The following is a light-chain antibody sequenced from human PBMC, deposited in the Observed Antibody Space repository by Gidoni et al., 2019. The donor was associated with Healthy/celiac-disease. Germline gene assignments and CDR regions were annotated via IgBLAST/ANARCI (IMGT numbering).Light chain of an antibody. CDR1: QSISSY. V-gene: IGKV1-39*01. Sequence: DIQMTQSPSSLSASVGDRVTITCRASQSISSYLNWYQQKPGNAPTLLIYAASSLQSGVPSRFSGSGSWTDFTLTISSLQPEDFATYYCQQSYSTPHTFGQGTKVEIK. J-gene: IGKJ1*01. CDR2: AAS. CDR3: QQSYSTPHT.